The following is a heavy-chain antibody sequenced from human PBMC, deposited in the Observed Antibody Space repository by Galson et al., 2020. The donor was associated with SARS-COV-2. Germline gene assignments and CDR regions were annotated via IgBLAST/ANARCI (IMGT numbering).Heavy chain of an antibody. D-gene: IGHD6-13*01. V-gene: IGHV4-34*01. CDR3: ARAGIAAADGDYYYYYGMDV. CDR2: INHSGST. CDR1: GGSFSGYY. J-gene: IGHJ6*02. Sequence: SETLSLTCAVYGGSFSGYYCSWIRQPPGKGLEWIGEINHSGSTNYNPSLKSRVTITVDTSKNQFSLKLSSVTAADTAVYYCARAGIAAADGDYYYYYGMDVWGQGNMVTVSS.